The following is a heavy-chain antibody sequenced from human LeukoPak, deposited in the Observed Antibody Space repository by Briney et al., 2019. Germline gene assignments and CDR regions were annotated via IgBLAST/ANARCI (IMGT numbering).Heavy chain of an antibody. CDR2: IYTNETT. CDR1: GGSISSYY. J-gene: IGHJ5*02. Sequence: SETLSLTCTVSGGSISSYYWSWIRQSAGKGLEWIGRIYTNETTNYNPSLKSRVTISVDTSKNQFSLKLSSVTAADTAVYYCARGDSSSSNWFDPWGQGTLVTVSS. CDR3: ARGDSSSSNWFDP. D-gene: IGHD6-19*01. V-gene: IGHV4-4*07.